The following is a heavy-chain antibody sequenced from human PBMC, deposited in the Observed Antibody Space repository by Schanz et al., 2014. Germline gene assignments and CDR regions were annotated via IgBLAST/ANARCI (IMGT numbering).Heavy chain of an antibody. CDR2: IYNGGGGRT. CDR1: GFSVSSNY. Sequence: EVQLVESGGGLIQPGGSLRLSCAASGFSVSSNYMSWVRQAPGKGLEWVSVIYNGGGGRTYYADSVKGRFTTSRDNSKNTMYLQMNSLRAEDTAVYYCVKDLQRELLRDDHYYGMDVWGQGTTVTVSS. CDR3: VKDLQRELLRDDHYYGMDV. J-gene: IGHJ6*02. D-gene: IGHD1-26*01. V-gene: IGHV3-53*01.